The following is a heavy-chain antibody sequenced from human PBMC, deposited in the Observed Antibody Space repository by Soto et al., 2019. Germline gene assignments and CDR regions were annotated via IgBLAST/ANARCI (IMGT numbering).Heavy chain of an antibody. Sequence: QVQLVQSGAEVKKPGTSVKVSCKASGYTFITYAMHWVRQAPGQRLEWMGWIDGGNGNTKYSQKFQGRVTITRDTSASTAYMELSSLRSEDTALYYCATEHFWPGLFDSWGQGTLVTVSS. CDR2: IDGGNGNT. J-gene: IGHJ4*02. D-gene: IGHD3-3*02. CDR1: GYTFITYA. CDR3: ATEHFWPGLFDS. V-gene: IGHV1-3*01.